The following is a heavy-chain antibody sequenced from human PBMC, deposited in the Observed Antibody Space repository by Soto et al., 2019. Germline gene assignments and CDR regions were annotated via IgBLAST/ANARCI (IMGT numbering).Heavy chain of an antibody. J-gene: IGHJ6*02. CDR2: ISAYNGNT. CDR3: ARVEAAAGTFYYYGMDV. D-gene: IGHD6-13*01. V-gene: IGHV1-18*01. CDR1: GYTFTSYG. Sequence: QVQLVQSGAEVKKPGASVKVSCKASGYTFTSYGISWVRQAPGQGLEWMGWISAYNGNTNYAQKLQGRVTMTTHTPTSTAYMELRSLRSDDTAVYYCARVEAAAGTFYYYGMDVWGQGTTVTVSS.